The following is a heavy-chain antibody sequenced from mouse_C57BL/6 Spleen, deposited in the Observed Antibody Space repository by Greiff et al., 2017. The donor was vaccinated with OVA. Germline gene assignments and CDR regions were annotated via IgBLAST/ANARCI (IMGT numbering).Heavy chain of an antibody. CDR3: ARHGFYYDGSSYTYDAMDY. V-gene: IGHV5-6*01. CDR2: ISSGGSYT. D-gene: IGHD1-1*01. CDR1: GFTFSSYG. J-gene: IGHJ4*01. Sequence: EVKLVESGGDLVKPGGSLKLSCAASGFTFSSYGMSWVRQTPDKRLEWVATISSGGSYTYYPDSVKGRFTISRDNAKNTLYLQMSSLKSEDTAMYYCARHGFYYDGSSYTYDAMDYWGQGTSVTVSS.